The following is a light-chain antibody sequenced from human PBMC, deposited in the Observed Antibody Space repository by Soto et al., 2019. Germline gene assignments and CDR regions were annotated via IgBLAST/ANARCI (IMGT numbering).Light chain of an antibody. CDR1: QSISSW. Sequence: DIQMTQSPSTLSASVGDRVTITCRASQSISSWLAWYQQKPGKAPKVLIYDASSLESGVPSRFSGRGSGTEFSLTLSSLQPDDFATYYCQQYHHYWTFGQGTRVEIK. CDR2: DAS. V-gene: IGKV1-5*01. CDR3: QQYHHYWT. J-gene: IGKJ1*01.